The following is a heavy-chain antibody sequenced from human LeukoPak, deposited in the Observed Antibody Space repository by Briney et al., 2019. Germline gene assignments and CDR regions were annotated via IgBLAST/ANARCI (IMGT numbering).Heavy chain of an antibody. V-gene: IGHV1-2*02. J-gene: IGHJ4*02. CDR1: GYTFTGYY. Sequence: ASVKVSCKASGYTFTGYYMHWVRQAPGQGLEWMGGIIPIFGTANYAQKFQERVTITRDMSTSTAYMELSSLRSEDTAVYYCVFGFDYWGQGTLVTVSS. CDR2: IIPIFGTA. CDR3: VFGFDY. D-gene: IGHD3-10*01.